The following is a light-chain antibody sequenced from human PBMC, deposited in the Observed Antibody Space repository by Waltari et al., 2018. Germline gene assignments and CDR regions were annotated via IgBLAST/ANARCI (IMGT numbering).Light chain of an antibody. V-gene: IGKV2D-29*01. J-gene: IGKJ4*01. CDR1: QSLLHGVVKTY. Sequence: IVMTQIPLSLSVTPGQPASISCKSSQSLLHGVVKTYLYWYLQKPGQPQQPLIYDVSNRFSGGPARFSGSGSGTDFTLKISRVEAEDVAVYYCMQSIQFPLTFGGGTKVEIK. CDR2: DVS. CDR3: MQSIQFPLT.